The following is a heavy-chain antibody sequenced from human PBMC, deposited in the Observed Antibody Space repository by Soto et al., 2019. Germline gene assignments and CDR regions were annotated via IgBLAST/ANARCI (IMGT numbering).Heavy chain of an antibody. CDR2: ISAYNGNT. D-gene: IGHD3-10*01. Sequence: ASVKVSCKASGYTFTSYGISWVRQAPGQGLEWMGWISAYNGNTNYAQKLQGRVTMTTDTSTSTAYMELRSLRSDDTAVYYCARGPPHCMVRGHGAFDIWGQGTMVTVSS. CDR1: GYTFTSYG. CDR3: ARGPPHCMVRGHGAFDI. V-gene: IGHV1-18*01. J-gene: IGHJ3*02.